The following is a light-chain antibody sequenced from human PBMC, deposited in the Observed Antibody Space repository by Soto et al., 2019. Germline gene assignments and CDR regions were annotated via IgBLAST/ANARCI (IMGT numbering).Light chain of an antibody. CDR2: ATS. CDR3: QHYGSSSFT. CDR1: QSVSSSY. Sequence: EIVLTQSPGTLSLSSGERATLSCRASQSVSSSYLAWYQQKPGQAPRLLVYATSSRATGIPARFSGSGSGTDFTLTISRLEPEDFAVYYCQHYGSSSFTFGQGTKLEIK. V-gene: IGKV3-20*01. J-gene: IGKJ2*01.